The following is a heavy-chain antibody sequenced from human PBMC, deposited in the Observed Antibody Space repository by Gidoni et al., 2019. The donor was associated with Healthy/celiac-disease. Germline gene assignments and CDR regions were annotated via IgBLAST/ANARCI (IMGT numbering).Heavy chain of an antibody. Sequence: QVQLVESGGGVVQPGRSLRLSCAASGFTFRSYGMHWVRQAPGKGLEWVAVISYDGSNKYYADSVKGRFTISRDNSKNTLYLQMNSLRAEDTAVYYCAKGSWRIYYYDSSGQPGFDYWGQGTLVTVSS. D-gene: IGHD3-22*01. CDR3: AKGSWRIYYYDSSGQPGFDY. CDR1: GFTFRSYG. J-gene: IGHJ4*02. V-gene: IGHV3-30*18. CDR2: ISYDGSNK.